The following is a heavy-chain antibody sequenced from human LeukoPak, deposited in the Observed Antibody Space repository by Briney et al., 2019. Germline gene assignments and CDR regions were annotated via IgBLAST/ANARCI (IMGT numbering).Heavy chain of an antibody. D-gene: IGHD1-14*01. CDR3: ARASEDYYYYYMDV. Sequence: SETLSLTCTVSGGSISSSSSYWGWIRQPPGTGLEWIGSIYYSGSTIYNPSLKSRVTISVDTSKNQFSLKLSSVTAADTAVYYCARASEDYYYYYMDVWGKGTTVTISS. J-gene: IGHJ6*03. V-gene: IGHV4-39*07. CDR1: GGSISSSSSY. CDR2: IYYSGST.